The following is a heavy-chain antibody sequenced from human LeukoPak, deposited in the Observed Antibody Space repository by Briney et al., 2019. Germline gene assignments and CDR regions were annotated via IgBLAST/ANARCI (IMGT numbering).Heavy chain of an antibody. CDR2: IYYSGTT. D-gene: IGHD3-10*01. Sequence: SETLSLTCTVSGVSISSGGYYWSWIRQHPGKGLEWIGYIYYSGTTYYNPSLKSRVTISVDTSKNQFSLMLSSVTAADTAVYYCANYGSGTYRFDPWGQGTLVTVSS. CDR1: GVSISSGGYY. CDR3: ANYGSGTYRFDP. J-gene: IGHJ5*02. V-gene: IGHV4-31*03.